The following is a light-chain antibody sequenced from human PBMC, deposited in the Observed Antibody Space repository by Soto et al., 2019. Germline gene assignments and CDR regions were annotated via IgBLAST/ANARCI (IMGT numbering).Light chain of an antibody. CDR2: DVS. J-gene: IGLJ1*01. CDR3: SSYTSSSTLV. CDR1: SSDVGGYNS. Sequence: QSALTQPASVSGSPGKSITISCTGTSSDVGGYNSVSWYQQHPGKAPKLMIYDVSNRPSGVSNRFSGSKSGNTASLTISGLQAEDEADYYCSSYTSSSTLVFGTGTKVTVL. V-gene: IGLV2-14*03.